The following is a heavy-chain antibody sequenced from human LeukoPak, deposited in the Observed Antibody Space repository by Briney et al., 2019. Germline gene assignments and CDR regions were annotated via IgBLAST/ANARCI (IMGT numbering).Heavy chain of an antibody. D-gene: IGHD6-13*01. J-gene: IGHJ4*02. CDR2: IYTSGST. Sequence: SETLSLTCTVSGGSINSYYWSWIRQPAGKGLEWIGRIYTSGSTDHNPSLKSRVTMSVDTSKNQFSLKLTSVTAADTAVYYCARAQSSSWYIDCWGQGTLVTVSS. CDR1: GGSINSYY. CDR3: ARAQSSSWYIDC. V-gene: IGHV4-4*07.